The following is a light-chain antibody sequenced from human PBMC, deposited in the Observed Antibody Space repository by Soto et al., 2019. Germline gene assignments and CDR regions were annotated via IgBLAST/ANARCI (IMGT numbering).Light chain of an antibody. CDR3: SSYTSSSTPYV. J-gene: IGLJ1*01. Sequence: QSALTQPASVSGSPGQSSTISCTGTGSDVGGYNYVSWYQQHPGKAPKLMIYDVSNRPSGVSNRFSGSKSGNTASLTISGLQAEDEADYYCSSYTSSSTPYVFGTGTKVTVL. CDR2: DVS. V-gene: IGLV2-14*01. CDR1: GSDVGGYNY.